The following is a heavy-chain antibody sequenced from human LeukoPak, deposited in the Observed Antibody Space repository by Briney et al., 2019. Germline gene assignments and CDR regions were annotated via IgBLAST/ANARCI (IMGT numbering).Heavy chain of an antibody. J-gene: IGHJ4*02. CDR3: ARGHWEQDTSSYAY. CDR2: IYYSGST. CDR1: GGSISSSSYY. Sequence: SETLSLTCTVSGGSISSSSYYWGWIRQPPGKGLEWIGSIYYSGSTYYNPSLKSRVTISVDTSKNQFSLKLSSVTAADTAVYYCARGHWEQDTSSYAYWGQGSLVTVSS. V-gene: IGHV4-39*01. D-gene: IGHD3-16*01.